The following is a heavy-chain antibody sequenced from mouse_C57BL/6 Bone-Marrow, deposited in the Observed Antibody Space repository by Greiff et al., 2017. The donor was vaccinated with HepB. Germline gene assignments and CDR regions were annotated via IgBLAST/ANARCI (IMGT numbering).Heavy chain of an antibody. Sequence: VQLQQPGAELVKPGASVKLSCTASGYTFTSSWMHWVKQRPGRGLEWIGRIDPNSGGTKYNEKFKSKATLTVAKPSSTAYMQLSSLTSEDSAVYYCARIYYGSSYWYFDVWGTGTTVTVSS. D-gene: IGHD1-1*01. CDR1: GYTFTSSW. J-gene: IGHJ1*03. CDR2: IDPNSGGT. CDR3: ARIYYGSSYWYFDV. V-gene: IGHV1-72*01.